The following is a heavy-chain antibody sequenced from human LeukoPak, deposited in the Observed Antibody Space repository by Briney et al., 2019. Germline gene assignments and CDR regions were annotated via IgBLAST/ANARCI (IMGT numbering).Heavy chain of an antibody. CDR2: IYTSGST. Sequence: SETLSLTCTVSGGSISSYYWCWIRQPPGKGLEWIGYIYTSGSTNYNPSLKSRVTISVDTSKNQFSLKLSSVTAADTAVYYCASSIAVAGIYYYYYYMDVWGKGTTVTVSS. CDR3: ASSIAVAGIYYYYYYMDV. D-gene: IGHD6-19*01. CDR1: GGSISSYY. V-gene: IGHV4-4*09. J-gene: IGHJ6*03.